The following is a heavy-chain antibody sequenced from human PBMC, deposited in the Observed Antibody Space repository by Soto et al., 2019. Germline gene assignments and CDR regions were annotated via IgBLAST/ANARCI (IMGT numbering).Heavy chain of an antibody. J-gene: IGHJ6*02. V-gene: IGHV5-51*01. CDR2: IYPGDSDT. Sequence: GESLKISCKGSGYSCTSYWIGWVRQMPGKGLEWMGIIYPGDSDTRYSPSFQGQVTISADKSISTAYLQWSSLKASDTAMYYCARTSADSYSYYYGMDVWGPGTTVTVSS. CDR1: GYSCTSYW. CDR3: ARTSADSYSYYYGMDV.